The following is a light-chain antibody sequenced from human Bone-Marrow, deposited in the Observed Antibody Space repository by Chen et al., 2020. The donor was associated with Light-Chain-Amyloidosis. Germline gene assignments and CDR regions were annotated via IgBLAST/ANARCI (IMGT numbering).Light chain of an antibody. CDR1: KLGDRY. V-gene: IGLV3-1*01. CDR3: QAWDSSTVI. J-gene: IGLJ2*01. Sequence: SYELTQPPSVSVSPGQTASITCSGDKLGDRYTYWYQLKSGQSPVLVIYEDKKRPSGIPERFSGSNSGNTATLTISGTQPMDEADYYRQAWDSSTVIFGGGTKLTVL. CDR2: EDK.